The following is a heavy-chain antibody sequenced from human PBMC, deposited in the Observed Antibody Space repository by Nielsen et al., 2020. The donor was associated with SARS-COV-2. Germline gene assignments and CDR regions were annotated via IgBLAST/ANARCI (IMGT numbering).Heavy chain of an antibody. CDR2: IYYSGST. CDR1: GGSISSGGYY. CDR3: ARERGCSSTSCWRRNWFDP. V-gene: IGHV4-31*03. Sequence: SETLSLTCTVSGGSISSGGYYWSWIRQHPGKGLEWIGYIYYSGSTYYNPSLKSRVTISVDTSKNQFSLKLSSVTAADTAVYYCARERGCSSTSCWRRNWFDPWGQGTLVTVSS. J-gene: IGHJ5*02. D-gene: IGHD2-2*01.